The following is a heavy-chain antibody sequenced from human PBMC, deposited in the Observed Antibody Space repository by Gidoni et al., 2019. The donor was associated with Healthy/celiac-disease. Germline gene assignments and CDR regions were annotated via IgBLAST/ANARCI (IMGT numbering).Heavy chain of an antibody. Sequence: EVQLLESGGGLVQPGGSLRLSCAASGFTFSSYAMRWVHQAPGKGMEWVSAISGSGGSTYYADSVKGRFTISRDNSKNTLYLQMNSLRAEDTAVYYCAKWKYSSGWFGYWGQGTLVTVSS. D-gene: IGHD6-19*01. CDR1: GFTFSSYA. CDR3: AKWKYSSGWFGY. J-gene: IGHJ5*01. V-gene: IGHV3-23*01. CDR2: ISGSGGST.